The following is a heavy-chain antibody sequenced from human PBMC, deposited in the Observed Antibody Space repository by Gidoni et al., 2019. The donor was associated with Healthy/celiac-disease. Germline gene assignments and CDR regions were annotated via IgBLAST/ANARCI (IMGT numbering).Heavy chain of an antibody. CDR2: INAGNGNT. CDR1: YA. V-gene: IGHV1-3*01. Sequence: YAMHWVRQAPGQRLEWMGWINAGNGNTKYSQKFQGRVTITRDTSASTAYMELSSLRSEDTAVYYCARQGVTRSYYYGMDVWGQGTTVTVSS. D-gene: IGHD5-18*01. CDR3: ARQGVTRSYYYGMDV. J-gene: IGHJ6*02.